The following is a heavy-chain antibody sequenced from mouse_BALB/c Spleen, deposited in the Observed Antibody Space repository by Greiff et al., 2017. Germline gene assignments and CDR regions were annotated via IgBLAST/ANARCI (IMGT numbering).Heavy chain of an antibody. CDR2: INSNGGST. CDR1: GFTFSSYG. Sequence: EVQGVESGGGLVQPGGSLKLSCAASGFTFSSYGMSWVRQTPDKRLELVATINSNGGSTYYPDSVKGRFTISRDNAKNTLYLQMSSLKSEDTAMYYCAREALRIFDYWGQGTTLTVSS. CDR3: AREALRIFDY. V-gene: IGHV5-6-3*01. J-gene: IGHJ2*01. D-gene: IGHD1-1*01.